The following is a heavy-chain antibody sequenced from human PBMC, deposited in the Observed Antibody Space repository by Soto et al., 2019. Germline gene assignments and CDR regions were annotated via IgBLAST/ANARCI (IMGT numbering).Heavy chain of an antibody. CDR1: GASINSEGYS. CDR2: IFYSGST. CDR3: ARDTRKDKASTGALDL. V-gene: IGHV4-31*03. Sequence: SETLSLTCSVSGASINSEGYSWTWIRQHPGKGLEWIGFIFYSGSTSYNPSLKSRFTISIDTSKNQFSLKLNSVTAADTAVYYCARDTRKDKASTGALDLWGQGMLVTVSS. J-gene: IGHJ5*02. D-gene: IGHD1-1*01.